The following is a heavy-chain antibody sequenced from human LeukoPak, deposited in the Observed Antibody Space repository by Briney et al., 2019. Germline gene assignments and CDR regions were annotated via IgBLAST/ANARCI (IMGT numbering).Heavy chain of an antibody. V-gene: IGHV4-30-2*01. CDR1: GGSISSGGYY. CDR3: ARRDIVATISA. J-gene: IGHJ4*02. Sequence: SETLSLTCTVSGGSISSGGYYWSWIRQPPGKGLEWIGYIYHSGSTYYNPSLKSRVTISVDRSKNQFSLKLNSVTAADTAVYYCARRDIVATISAWGQGTLVTVSS. CDR2: IYHSGST. D-gene: IGHD5-12*01.